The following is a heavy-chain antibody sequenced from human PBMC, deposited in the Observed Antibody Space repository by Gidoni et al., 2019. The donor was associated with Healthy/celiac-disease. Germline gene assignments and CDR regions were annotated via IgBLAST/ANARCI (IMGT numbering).Heavy chain of an antibody. CDR1: GFTFSSYA. V-gene: IGHV3-30*04. D-gene: IGHD3-10*01. CDR3: ARDTRVWFGELTPSNWFDP. CDR2: ISYDGSNK. Sequence: QVQLVESGGGVVQPGRSLRLSCAASGFTFSSYAMHWVRQAPGKGLEWVAVISYDGSNKYYADSVKGRFTISRDNSKNTLYLQMNSLRAEDTAVYYCARDTRVWFGELTPSNWFDPWGQGTLVTVSS. J-gene: IGHJ5*02.